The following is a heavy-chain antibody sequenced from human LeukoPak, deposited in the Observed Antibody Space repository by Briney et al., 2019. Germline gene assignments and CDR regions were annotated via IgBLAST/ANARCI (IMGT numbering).Heavy chain of an antibody. CDR3: ARMVGNYGSGSQNWFDP. V-gene: IGHV4-61*01. Sequence: PSETLSLTCAVSGGSISSSNWWSWIRQPPGKGLEWIGYIYYSGSTNYNPSLKSRVTISVDTSKNQFSLKLSSVTAADTAVYYCARMVGNYGSGSQNWFDPWGQGTLVTVSS. D-gene: IGHD3-10*01. CDR2: IYYSGST. J-gene: IGHJ5*02. CDR1: GGSISSSNW.